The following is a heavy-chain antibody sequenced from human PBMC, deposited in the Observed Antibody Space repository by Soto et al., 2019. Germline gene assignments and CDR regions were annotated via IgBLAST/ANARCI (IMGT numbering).Heavy chain of an antibody. Sequence: QVQLQQWGAGLLKPSETLSLTCAVYGGSFSGYYWSWIRQPPGKGLEWIGEINHSGSTNYNPSLKSRVTISVDTSKNQLSLKLSSVTAADTAVYYCARRYQPMWPVPAHRGYARAFDIWGQGTMVTVSS. J-gene: IGHJ3*02. V-gene: IGHV4-34*01. CDR3: ARRYQPMWPVPAHRGYARAFDI. CDR2: INHSGST. D-gene: IGHD5-12*01. CDR1: GGSFSGYY.